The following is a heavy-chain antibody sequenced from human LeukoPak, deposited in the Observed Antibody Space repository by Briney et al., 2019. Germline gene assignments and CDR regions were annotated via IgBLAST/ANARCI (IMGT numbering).Heavy chain of an antibody. J-gene: IGHJ1*01. CDR1: GGTFSSYA. V-gene: IGHV1-69*05. D-gene: IGHD5-24*01. Sequence: SVKVSCKASGGTFSSYAISWVRQAPGQGLEWMGRIIPIFGTANYAQKFQGRVTITTDESTSTAYMELSSLRSEDTAVYYCAREHRWLQSMSEYFQHWGQGTLVTVSP. CDR3: AREHRWLQSMSEYFQH. CDR2: IIPIFGTA.